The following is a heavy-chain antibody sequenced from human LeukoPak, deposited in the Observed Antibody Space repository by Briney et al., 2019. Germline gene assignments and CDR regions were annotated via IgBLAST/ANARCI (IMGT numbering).Heavy chain of an antibody. Sequence: AASVKVSCKASGYTFTSYAISWVRQAPGQGLEWMGWISAYNGNTNYAQKLQGRVTMTTDTSTSTAYMELRSLRSEDTAVYYCARAPLHYGGNSWGAFDIWGEGTMVTVSS. V-gene: IGHV1-18*01. CDR1: GYTFTSYA. D-gene: IGHD4-23*01. J-gene: IGHJ3*02. CDR3: ARAPLHYGGNSWGAFDI. CDR2: ISAYNGNT.